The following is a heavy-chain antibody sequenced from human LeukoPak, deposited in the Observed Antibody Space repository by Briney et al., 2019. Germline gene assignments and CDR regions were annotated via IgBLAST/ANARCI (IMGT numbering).Heavy chain of an antibody. J-gene: IGHJ4*02. Sequence: GGSLRLSCAASGFTVSSNYMSWVRQAPGKGLEWVSVIYSGGSTYYADSVKGRFTISRDNSKNTLYLQMNSLRAEDTAVYYCAKDLYYDYVWGSYGVDYWGQGTLVTVSS. V-gene: IGHV3-66*01. D-gene: IGHD3-16*01. CDR3: AKDLYYDYVWGSYGVDY. CDR2: IYSGGST. CDR1: GFTVSSNY.